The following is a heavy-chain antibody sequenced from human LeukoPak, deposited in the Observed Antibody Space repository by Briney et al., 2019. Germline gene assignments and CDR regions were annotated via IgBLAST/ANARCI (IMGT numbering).Heavy chain of an antibody. CDR1: GYTFTSYG. V-gene: IGHV1-18*04. CDR2: ISAYNGNT. Sequence: ASVKVSCKASGYTFTSYGISWVRQAPGQGLEWMGWISAYNGNTNYAQKLQGRVTMTTDTSTSTAYMELRSLRPDDTAVYYCARVDRLLWFGEFYGMTSGAKGPRSPSPQ. CDR3: ARVDRLLWFGEFYGMTS. D-gene: IGHD3-10*01. J-gene: IGHJ6*04.